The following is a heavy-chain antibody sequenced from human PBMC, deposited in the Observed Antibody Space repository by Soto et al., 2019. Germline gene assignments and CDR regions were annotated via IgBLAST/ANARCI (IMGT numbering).Heavy chain of an antibody. J-gene: IGHJ4*02. V-gene: IGHV4-59*01. CDR3: ARGTSTGTPGI. CDR2: IYNSGSH. Sequence: ASETLSLPCTVSGGSISSYYWSWTRQPPGKRLEWIGYIYNSGSHNYNPSLKSRVTISVDTSKKQFSLKLSSVTAADTGVYYCARGTSTGTPGIWGQGTLVTVSS. CDR1: GGSISSYY. D-gene: IGHD1-1*01.